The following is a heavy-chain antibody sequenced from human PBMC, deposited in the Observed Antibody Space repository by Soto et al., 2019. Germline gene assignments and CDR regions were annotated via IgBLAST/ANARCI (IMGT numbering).Heavy chain of an antibody. D-gene: IGHD2-21*02. J-gene: IGHJ4*02. Sequence: QLQLQESGPGLVKPSETLSLTCTVSGGSISSSSYYWGWIRQPPGKGLEWIGSIYYSGSTYYNPSLTSRVTRSVDTSKNQFSLKLSSVTAADTAVYYCARRSGRSFSYCGGDCQHYYFDYWGQGTLVTVSS. CDR1: GGSISSSSYY. V-gene: IGHV4-39*01. CDR3: ARRSGRSFSYCGGDCQHYYFDY. CDR2: IYYSGST.